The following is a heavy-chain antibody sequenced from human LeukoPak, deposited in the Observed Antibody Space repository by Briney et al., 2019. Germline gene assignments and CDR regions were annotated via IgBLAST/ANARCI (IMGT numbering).Heavy chain of an antibody. CDR3: TRGPWDSSFDY. J-gene: IGHJ4*02. D-gene: IGHD6-13*01. V-gene: IGHV4-34*01. CDR1: GGSFSGYY. CDR2: INHSGST. Sequence: PSETLSLTCAVYGGSFSGYYWSWIRQPPGKGLEWIGEINHSGSTNYNPSLKSRVTISVDTSKNQFSLKLRSVTAADTAVYYCTRGPWDSSFDYWGQGTLVTASS.